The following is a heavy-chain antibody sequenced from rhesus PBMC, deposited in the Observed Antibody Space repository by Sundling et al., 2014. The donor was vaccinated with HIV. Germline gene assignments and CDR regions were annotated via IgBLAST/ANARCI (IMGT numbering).Heavy chain of an antibody. CDR3: ARPREYFYSYDY. V-gene: IGHV4-122*02. J-gene: IGHJ4*01. CDR2: ITYTGSS. Sequence: QVQLQESGPGLVKPSETLSLTCAVSGGSISSGYYYWSWIRQPPGKGLEWIAYITYTGSSNYNPSLMSRVTISRXTSKNQFSLKLSSVTAADTAVYYCARPREYFYSYDYWGQESWSPSPQ. D-gene: IGHD5-12*01. CDR1: GGSISSGYYY.